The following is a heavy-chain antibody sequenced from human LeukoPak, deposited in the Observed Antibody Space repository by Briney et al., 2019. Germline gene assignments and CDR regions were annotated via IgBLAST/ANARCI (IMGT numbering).Heavy chain of an antibody. D-gene: IGHD3-16*02. CDR1: GVTFSSYA. V-gene: IGHV3-23*01. J-gene: IGHJ4*02. Sequence: GGSLRLSCAATGVTFSSYAMSWVRQVPGKGLEWVSAIRGRGGSTYYADSVKGRFAISRDNSKNTLYLQMNSLRAEDTAVYYCARSNDYVWGSYRYPADYWAQGTLVTVSS. CDR2: IRGRGGST. CDR3: ARSNDYVWGSYRYPADY.